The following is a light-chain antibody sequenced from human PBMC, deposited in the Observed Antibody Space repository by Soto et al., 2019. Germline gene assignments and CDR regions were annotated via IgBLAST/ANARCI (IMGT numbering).Light chain of an antibody. Sequence: QSVLTQPASVSGSPGQSITISCTGTSSDVGGYNYVSWYQRHPGKAPKLMIFDVSNRPSGVSNRFSGSKSANTASLTISGLQAEDEADYSCSSYTSSTTPYVFGTGTKDTVL. J-gene: IGLJ1*01. CDR3: SSYTSSTTPYV. CDR1: SSDVGGYNY. CDR2: DVS. V-gene: IGLV2-14*03.